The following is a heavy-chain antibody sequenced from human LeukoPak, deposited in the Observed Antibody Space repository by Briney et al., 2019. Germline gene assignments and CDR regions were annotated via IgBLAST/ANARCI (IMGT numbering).Heavy chain of an antibody. CDR1: GYTFTSYA. J-gene: IGHJ3*02. V-gene: IGHV1-3*03. D-gene: IGHD6-6*01. Sequence: ASVKVSCKASGYTFTSYAMHWVRQAPGQRLEWMGWINAGNGNTKYSQEFQGRVTITRDTSTSTAYMELSSLRSEDTAVYYCARAGREYSSSSSAFDIWGQGTMVTVSS. CDR2: INAGNGNT. CDR3: ARAGREYSSSSSAFDI.